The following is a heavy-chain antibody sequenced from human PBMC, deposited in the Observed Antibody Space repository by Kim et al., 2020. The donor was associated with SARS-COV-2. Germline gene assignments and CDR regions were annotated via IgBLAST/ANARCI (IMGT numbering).Heavy chain of an antibody. Sequence: GGSLRLSCVASGFTFSSYWMSWVRQAPGKGLEWVANIKSDESEKNYLDSVKGRFTISRDNAKNSLYLQMNSLRDDDTAVYYCAGGCGAVGTDGWGQGTLVTVST. D-gene: IGHD2-21*01. CDR3: AGGCGAVGTDG. CDR1: GFTFSSYW. CDR2: IKSDESEK. V-gene: IGHV3-7*04. J-gene: IGHJ4*02.